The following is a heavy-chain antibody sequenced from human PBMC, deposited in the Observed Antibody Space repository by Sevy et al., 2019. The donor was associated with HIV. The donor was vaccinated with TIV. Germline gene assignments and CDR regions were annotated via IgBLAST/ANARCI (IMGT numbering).Heavy chain of an antibody. D-gene: IGHD5-18*01. J-gene: IGHJ4*02. CDR3: VKEVSQYSYSDY. CDR1: GFTFSNYA. V-gene: IGHV3-23*01. CDR2: ISDSADAT. Sequence: GGSLRLSCAASGFTFSNYAMSWVRQTPGKGLEWVPAISDSADATYYTDSVKGRFTISRDNSKNTVYLQMNSLRAEDTAVYYCVKEVSQYSYSDYWGQGTLVTVSS.